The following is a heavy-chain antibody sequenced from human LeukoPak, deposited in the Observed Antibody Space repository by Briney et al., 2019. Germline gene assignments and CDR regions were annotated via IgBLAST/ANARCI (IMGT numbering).Heavy chain of an antibody. Sequence: PSETLSLTCTVSGGSISSGGYYWSWIRQHPGKGLEWIGYIYYSVSTYYNPSLKSRVTISVDTSKKQFSLKLSSVTAADTAVYYCARGPTTVAHDYWGQGTLVTVSS. V-gene: IGHV4-31*03. J-gene: IGHJ4*02. CDR2: IYYSVST. CDR3: ARGPTTVAHDY. D-gene: IGHD4-23*01. CDR1: GGSISSGGYY.